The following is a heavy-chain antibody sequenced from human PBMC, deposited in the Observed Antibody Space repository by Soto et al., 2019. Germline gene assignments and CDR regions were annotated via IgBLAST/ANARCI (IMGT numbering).Heavy chain of an antibody. CDR3: ASPSNTVTTHPFDY. Sequence: SETLSLTCTVSGGSISSYYWSWIRQPPGKGLEWIGYIYYSGSTNYNPSLKSRVTISVDTSKNQFSLKLSSVTAADTAVYYCASPSNTVTTHPFDYWGQGTLVTVSS. J-gene: IGHJ4*02. V-gene: IGHV4-59*01. D-gene: IGHD4-17*01. CDR2: IYYSGST. CDR1: GGSISSYY.